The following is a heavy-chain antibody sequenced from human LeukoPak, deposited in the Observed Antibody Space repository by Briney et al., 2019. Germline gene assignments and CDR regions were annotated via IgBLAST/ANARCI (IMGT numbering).Heavy chain of an antibody. D-gene: IGHD3-22*01. CDR3: ARAQYYYDSSAFDI. CDR2: IFTSGST. V-gene: IGHV4-61*02. CDR1: GGSISSGSYY. J-gene: IGHJ3*02. Sequence: TLSLTCTVSGGSISSGSYYWSWIRQPAGKGLEWIGRIFTSGSTKYNPSLKSRVTISVDTSKNQFSLKLSSVTAADTAVYYCARAQYYYDSSAFDIWGQGTMVTVSS.